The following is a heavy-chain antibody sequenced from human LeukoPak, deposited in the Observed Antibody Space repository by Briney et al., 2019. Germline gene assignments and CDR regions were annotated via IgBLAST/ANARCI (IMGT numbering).Heavy chain of an antibody. D-gene: IGHD3-9*01. CDR3: ARVLLGMSAFDL. CDR2: INSGNNYI. CDR1: GFSFSGYS. V-gene: IGHV3-21*06. Sequence: PGGSLRLSCATSGFSFSGYSMNWVRQAPGKALEWVSSINSGNNYIYYADSVKGRFTISRDNAKNSLFLQMNSLRADDTAVYSCARVLLGMSAFDLWGQGTMVSVSS. J-gene: IGHJ3*01.